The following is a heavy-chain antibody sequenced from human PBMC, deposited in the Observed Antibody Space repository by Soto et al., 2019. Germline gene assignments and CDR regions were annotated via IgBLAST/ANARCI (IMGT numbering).Heavy chain of an antibody. V-gene: IGHV4-39*01. J-gene: IGHJ5*02. CDR1: GGSISSSSYY. D-gene: IGHD2-2*01. Sequence: SETLSLTCTVSGGSISSSSYYWGWIRQPPGKGLEWIGSIYYSGSTYYNPSLKIRVTISVDTSKNQFSLKLSSVTAADTAVYYCARGGIVVVPAAMYYWFDPWGQGTLVTVSS. CDR3: ARGGIVVVPAAMYYWFDP. CDR2: IYYSGST.